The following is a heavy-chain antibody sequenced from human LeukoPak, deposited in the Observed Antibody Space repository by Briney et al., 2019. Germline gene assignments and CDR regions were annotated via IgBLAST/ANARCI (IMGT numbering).Heavy chain of an antibody. D-gene: IGHD3-3*01. CDR3: ARRGVWSGSPLVFDY. J-gene: IGHJ4*02. CDR1: GLTFSTSG. Sequence: GGSLRLSCTASGLTFSTSGFNWVRQAPGKGLEWVSVLYGGGSTYYADSVKGRFTVSRDNSKNTVYLQMNSLRAEDTAVYYCARRGVWSGSPLVFDYWGQGTLGTVSS. V-gene: IGHV3-66*02. CDR2: LYGGGST.